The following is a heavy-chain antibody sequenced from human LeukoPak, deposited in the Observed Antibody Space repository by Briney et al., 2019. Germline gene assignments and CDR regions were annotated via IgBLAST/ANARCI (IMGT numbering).Heavy chain of an antibody. CDR2: INHSGST. D-gene: IGHD3-9*01. CDR1: GGSISSSSYY. Sequence: SETLSLTCTVSGGSISSSSYYWSWIRQPPGKGLEWIGEINHSGSTNYNPSLKSRVTISVDTSKNQFSLKLSSVTAADTAVYYCARGQLKGLRYFDWPGGYFDYWGQGTLVTVSS. J-gene: IGHJ4*02. CDR3: ARGQLKGLRYFDWPGGYFDY. V-gene: IGHV4-61*05.